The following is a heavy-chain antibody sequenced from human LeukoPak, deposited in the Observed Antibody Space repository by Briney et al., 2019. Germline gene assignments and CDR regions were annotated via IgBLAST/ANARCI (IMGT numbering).Heavy chain of an antibody. V-gene: IGHV4-61*02. CDR2: IYTSGST. Sequence: SETLSLTCTVSGGSISSGSYYWSWIRQPAGKGLEWIGRIYTSGSTNYNPSLKSRVTISVDTSKNQFSLKLSSVTAADTAVYYCAREERYYGSDYWGQGTLVTVSS. CDR3: AREERYYGSDY. J-gene: IGHJ4*02. CDR1: GGSISSGSYY. D-gene: IGHD3-10*01.